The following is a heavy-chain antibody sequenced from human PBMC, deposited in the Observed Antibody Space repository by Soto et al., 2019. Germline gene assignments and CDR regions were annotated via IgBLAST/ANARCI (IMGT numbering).Heavy chain of an antibody. Sequence: ASVKVSCKASGYTFTSYGISWVRQAPGQGLEWMGWISAYNGNTNYAQKLQGRVTMTSDTSTSTAYMELRSLRSDDTAVYYCARDYYDILTGYLVVDYWGQGTLVTGSS. CDR1: GYTFTSYG. J-gene: IGHJ4*02. CDR2: ISAYNGNT. D-gene: IGHD3-9*01. CDR3: ARDYYDILTGYLVVDY. V-gene: IGHV1-18*01.